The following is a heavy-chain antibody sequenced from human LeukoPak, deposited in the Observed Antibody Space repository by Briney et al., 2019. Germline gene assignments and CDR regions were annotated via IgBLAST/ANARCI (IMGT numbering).Heavy chain of an antibody. CDR3: ARESGCSSTSCYYYYYYMDV. CDR2: INPSGGST. D-gene: IGHD2-2*01. Sequence: ASVKVSCKASGYTFTSYYMHWVRQAPGQGLEWMGIINPSGGSTSYAQKFQGRVTMTRDMSTSTVYMELSSLRSEDTAVYYCARESGCSSTSCYYYYYYMDVWGKGTTVTVSS. V-gene: IGHV1-46*01. CDR1: GYTFTSYY. J-gene: IGHJ6*03.